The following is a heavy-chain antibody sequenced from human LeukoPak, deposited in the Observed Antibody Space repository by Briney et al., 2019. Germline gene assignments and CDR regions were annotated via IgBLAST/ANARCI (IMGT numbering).Heavy chain of an antibody. CDR2: IKGDGSEK. CDR3: AKRATTVTTLNH. V-gene: IGHV3-7*05. Sequence: PGGSLRLSCAASGFTFRNHWMGWVRQAPGKGLEWVANIKGDGSEKEYVDSVKGRFTISRDNAKNSLYLQMNSLRAEDTAVYYCAKRATTVTTLNHWGQGTLVTVSS. CDR1: GFTFRNHW. D-gene: IGHD4-17*01. J-gene: IGHJ5*02.